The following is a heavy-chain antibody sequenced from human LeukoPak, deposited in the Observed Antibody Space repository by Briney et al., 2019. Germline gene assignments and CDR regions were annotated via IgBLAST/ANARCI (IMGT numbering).Heavy chain of an antibody. V-gene: IGHV3-21*01. CDR1: GFTFSSYS. Sequence: GGSLRLSCAASGFTFSSYSMNWVRQAPGEGLEWVSSISSSSSNTYDADSVKGRFTISRDNAKNSLYLQMNSLRAEDTAVYYCARDTTILGVVIPFDYWGQGTLVTVSS. D-gene: IGHD3-3*01. CDR3: ARDTTILGVVIPFDY. CDR2: ISSSSSNT. J-gene: IGHJ4*02.